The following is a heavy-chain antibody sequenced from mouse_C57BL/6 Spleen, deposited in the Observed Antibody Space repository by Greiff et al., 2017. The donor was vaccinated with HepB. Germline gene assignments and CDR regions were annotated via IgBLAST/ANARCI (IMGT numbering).Heavy chain of an antibody. D-gene: IGHD1-1*01. CDR3: ASPPYYGSTYYAMDY. CDR1: GYAFSSSW. CDR2: IYPGDGDT. J-gene: IGHJ4*01. Sequence: SGPELVKPGASVKISCKASGYAFSSSWMNWVKQRPGKGLEWIGRIYPGDGDTNYNGKFKGKATLTADKSSSTAYMQLSSLTSEDSAVYFCASPPYYGSTYYAMDYWGQGTSVTVSS. V-gene: IGHV1-82*01.